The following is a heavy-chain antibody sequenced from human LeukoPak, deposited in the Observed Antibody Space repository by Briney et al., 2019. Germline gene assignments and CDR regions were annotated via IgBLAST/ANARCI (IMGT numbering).Heavy chain of an antibody. D-gene: IGHD5-12*01. Sequence: PSETLSLTCTVSGGSISNYYWSWIRQPPGKGLEWIGYIYNSGSTNYNPSLKSRVTMSVDTSKNQFSLKLSSVTAADTAVYYCARDLGPGGYSGYDPYYFDYWGQGTLVTVSS. CDR3: ARDLGPGGYSGYDPYYFDY. V-gene: IGHV4-59*01. J-gene: IGHJ4*02. CDR2: IYNSGST. CDR1: GGSISNYY.